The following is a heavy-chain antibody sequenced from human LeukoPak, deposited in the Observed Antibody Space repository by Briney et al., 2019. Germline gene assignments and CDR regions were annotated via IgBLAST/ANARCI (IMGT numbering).Heavy chain of an antibody. CDR1: GDSVPSNSAA. CDR3: ARALLYSSGWYSSSWFDP. V-gene: IGHV6-1*01. Sequence: SQTLSLTCAISGDSVPSNSAAWNWIRQSPSRGLEWLGRTYYGSKWYNDYAVSVKSRITINPDTSKNQFSLQLNSVTPEDTAVYYCARALLYSSGWYSSSWFDPWGQGTLVTVSS. D-gene: IGHD6-19*01. CDR2: TYYGSKWYN. J-gene: IGHJ5*02.